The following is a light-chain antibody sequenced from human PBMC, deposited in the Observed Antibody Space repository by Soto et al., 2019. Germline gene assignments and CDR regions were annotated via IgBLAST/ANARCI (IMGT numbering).Light chain of an antibody. CDR2: EGS. J-gene: IGLJ2*01. Sequence: QSALTQPASVSGSPGQSITISCTGTSSDVGSYNLVSWYQQHPGKAPKLMIYEGSKRPSGFSNRFSGSKSGNTASLTISGLQAEDEADYYCCAYAGSSTFDVVFGGGTKVTVL. CDR3: CAYAGSSTFDVV. CDR1: SSDVGSYNL. V-gene: IGLV2-23*03.